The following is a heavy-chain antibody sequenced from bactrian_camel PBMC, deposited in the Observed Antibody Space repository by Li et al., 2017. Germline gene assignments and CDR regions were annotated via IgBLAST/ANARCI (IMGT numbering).Heavy chain of an antibody. Sequence: VQLVESGGGSVHSGGSLKLSYATSRGTYRWYCMGWSRQAPGKGRVGVAAIVTDGSTVYVDVVKGRFTISKDNAGNTWYLQMDSLKPEDTAMYYCAVDGDP. D-gene: IGHD6*01. CDR2: IVTDGST. CDR1: RGTYRWYC. J-gene: IGHJ3*01. V-gene: IGHV3S9*01.